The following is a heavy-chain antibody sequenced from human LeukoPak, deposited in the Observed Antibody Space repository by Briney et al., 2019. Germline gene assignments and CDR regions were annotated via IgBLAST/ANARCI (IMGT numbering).Heavy chain of an antibody. J-gene: IGHJ4*02. CDR1: GYTFTGYY. V-gene: IGHV1-2*02. Sequence: ASVKVSCKASGYTFTGYYMHWVRQAPGQGLEWMGWINPNSGGTNYAQKFQGRVTMTRDTSISTAYMELSRLRSDDTAVYYCARGRGGYCSSTCCHRLFDYWGQGTLVTVSS. CDR3: ARGRGGYCSSTCCHRLFDY. CDR2: INPNSGGT. D-gene: IGHD2-2*02.